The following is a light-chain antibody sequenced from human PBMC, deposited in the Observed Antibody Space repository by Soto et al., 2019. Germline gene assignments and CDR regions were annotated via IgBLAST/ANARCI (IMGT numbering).Light chain of an antibody. V-gene: IGKV3-15*01. CDR2: GAS. CDR1: QSVSTK. Sequence: EVVMTQSPATLSVSAGETVTLSCRASQSVSTKLAWYQQKPGLAPRLLIFGASTRATGVPARFSGSGSGTEFTLTISSLQSEDFALYYCQQSHSFPRTFGQGTKVE. J-gene: IGKJ1*01. CDR3: QQSHSFPRT.